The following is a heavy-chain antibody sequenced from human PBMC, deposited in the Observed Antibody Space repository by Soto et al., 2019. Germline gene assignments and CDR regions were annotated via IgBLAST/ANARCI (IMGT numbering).Heavy chain of an antibody. J-gene: IGHJ5*02. V-gene: IGHV4-4*02. D-gene: IGHD3-10*01. CDR3: ATTHYYGSGSFWFDP. CDR1: GGSISSSNW. Sequence: QVQLQESDPGLVKPSGTLSLTCAVSGGSISSSNWWSWVRQSPGMGLEWIGEIYHSGSTNYNPSLKSRVTISVDKSKNQFSLNLNSVTAADTAVYYCATTHYYGSGSFWFDPWGQGTLVTVSS. CDR2: IYHSGST.